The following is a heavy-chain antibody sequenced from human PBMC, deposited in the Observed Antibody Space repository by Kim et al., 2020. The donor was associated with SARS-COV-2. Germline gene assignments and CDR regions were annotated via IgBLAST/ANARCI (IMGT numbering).Heavy chain of an antibody. Sequence: DTGKCRFTISRDNSKNSLYLQMNSLRTEDTALYYCAKVGVSGYLTYYFDYWGQGTLVTVSS. J-gene: IGHJ4*02. D-gene: IGHD3-22*01. V-gene: IGHV3-43*01. CDR3: AKVGVSGYLTYYFDY.